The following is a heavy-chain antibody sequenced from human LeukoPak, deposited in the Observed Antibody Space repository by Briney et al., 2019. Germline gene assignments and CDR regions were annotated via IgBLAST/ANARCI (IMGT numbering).Heavy chain of an antibody. CDR3: ARDDHYYYYYMDV. V-gene: IGHV3-48*01. Sequence: RGSLRLSCAASGFTFSTYGMNWVRQAPEKGLEWVSYISRSSGTIYYADSVKGRFTISRDNAKNSLYLQMNSLRGEDTAVYYCARDDHYYYYYMDVWGKGTTVTVSS. CDR2: ISRSSGTI. CDR1: GFTFSTYG. J-gene: IGHJ6*03.